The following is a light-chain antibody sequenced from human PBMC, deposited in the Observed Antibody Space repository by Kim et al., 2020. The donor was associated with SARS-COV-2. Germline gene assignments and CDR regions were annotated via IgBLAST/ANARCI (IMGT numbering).Light chain of an antibody. CDR1: QSMSSW. J-gene: IGKJ1*01. CDR3: KQYGT. V-gene: IGKV1-5*03. CDR2: KAA. Sequence: DIQMTQYPSSLSASVEDRVTITCRASQSMSSWLAWYQQKPGKAPKLLIYKAASLESGVPSRFSGSGSGTEFTLTISSLQPDDFATYYCKQYGTFGQGTKVDIK.